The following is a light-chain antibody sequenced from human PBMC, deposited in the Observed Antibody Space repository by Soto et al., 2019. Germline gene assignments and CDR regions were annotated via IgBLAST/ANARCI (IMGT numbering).Light chain of an antibody. V-gene: IGLV2-14*01. CDR3: SSYTSISTRV. Sequence: QSALTQPASVSGSPGQSITISCTGTSSDVGSYNFVSWYQQHPGKAPKLMIYEDSNRPAGVSNCFSGSTSGNTSSLTSSGLPAEDEANYYCSSYTSISTRVFGGGTQLTVL. CDR1: SSDVGSYNF. CDR2: EDS. J-gene: IGLJ3*02.